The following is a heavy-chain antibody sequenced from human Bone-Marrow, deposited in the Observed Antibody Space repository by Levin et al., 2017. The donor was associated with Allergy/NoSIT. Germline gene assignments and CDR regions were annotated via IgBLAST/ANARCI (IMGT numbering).Heavy chain of an antibody. CDR2: IKQDGSEK. CDR3: ARDVGLAAGYCTGGVCYAAFDI. CDR1: GFTFSSYW. J-gene: IGHJ3*02. Sequence: GGSLRLSCAASGFTFSSYWMSWVRQAPGKGLEWVANIKQDGSEKYYVDSVKGRFTISRDNAKNSLYLQMNSLRAEDTAVYYCARDVGLAAGYCTGGVCYAAFDIWGQGTMVTVSS. D-gene: IGHD2-8*02. V-gene: IGHV3-7*01.